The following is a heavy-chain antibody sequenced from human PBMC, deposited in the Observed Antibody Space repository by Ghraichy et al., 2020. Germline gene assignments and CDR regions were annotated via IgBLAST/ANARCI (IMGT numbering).Heavy chain of an antibody. J-gene: IGHJ4*02. CDR2: ISYDGSNK. D-gene: IGHD3-22*01. V-gene: IGHV3-30*18. Sequence: GGSLRLSCAASGFTFSSYGMHWVRQAPGKGLEWVAVISYDGSNKYYADSVKGRFTISRDNSKNTLYLQMNSLRAEDTAVYYCAKDADYYDSSGYYGIDYWGQGTLVTVSS. CDR1: GFTFSSYG. CDR3: AKDADYYDSSGYYGIDY.